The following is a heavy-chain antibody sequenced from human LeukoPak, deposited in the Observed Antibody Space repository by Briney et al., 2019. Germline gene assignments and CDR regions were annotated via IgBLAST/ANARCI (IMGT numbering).Heavy chain of an antibody. CDR3: ARGILCSSTSCYDDY. Sequence: GGSLRLSCAASGFTFSSDSMNWVRQAPGKGREWVSSISSSSSYIYYADSVKGRFTISRDNAKNSLYLQMNSLRAEDTAVYYCARGILCSSTSCYDDYWGQGTLVTVSS. J-gene: IGHJ4*02. CDR1: GFTFSSDS. V-gene: IGHV3-21*01. CDR2: ISSSSSYI. D-gene: IGHD2-2*01.